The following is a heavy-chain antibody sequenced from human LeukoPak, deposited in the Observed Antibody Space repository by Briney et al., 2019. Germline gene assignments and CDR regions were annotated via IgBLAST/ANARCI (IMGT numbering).Heavy chain of an antibody. CDR2: ISSSSHYT. V-gene: IGHV3-11*05. J-gene: IGHJ4*02. CDR1: GFAFSNRY. Sequence: GGSLRLSCAASGFAFSNRYMGWVRQAPGKGLAWVSYISSSSHYTNYEASVRGRFIISRDNARDSVYLQMNSLRVEDTAIYYCVTETTEGAKDYWGQGTLVTVSS. D-gene: IGHD1-14*01. CDR3: VTETTEGAKDY.